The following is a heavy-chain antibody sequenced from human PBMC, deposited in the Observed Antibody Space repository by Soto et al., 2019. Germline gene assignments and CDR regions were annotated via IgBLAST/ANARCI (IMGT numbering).Heavy chain of an antibody. V-gene: IGHV5-51*01. Sequence: PGESLKISCKGSGYSFTSYWIGWVRQMPGKGLEWMGIIYPGDSDTRYSPSFQGQVTISADKSISTAYLQWSSLKASDTAMYYCARQRQVPRYYYGMDVWGQGTTVTVSS. CDR1: GYSFTSYW. J-gene: IGHJ6*02. CDR2: IYPGDSDT. CDR3: ARQRQVPRYYYGMDV.